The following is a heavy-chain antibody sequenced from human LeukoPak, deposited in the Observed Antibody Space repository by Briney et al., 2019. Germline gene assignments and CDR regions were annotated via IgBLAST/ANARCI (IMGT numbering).Heavy chain of an antibody. D-gene: IGHD3-3*01. CDR1: GFTFSSYS. J-gene: IGHJ4*02. V-gene: IGHV3-21*05. Sequence: GGSLRLSCAASGFTFSSYSMNWVRQAPGKGLEWVSYISSSSSYIYYADSVKGRFTISRDNAKNSLYLQMNSLRAEDTAVYYCARDRHSITIFLFDYWGQGTLVTVSS. CDR3: ARDRHSITIFLFDY. CDR2: ISSSSSYI.